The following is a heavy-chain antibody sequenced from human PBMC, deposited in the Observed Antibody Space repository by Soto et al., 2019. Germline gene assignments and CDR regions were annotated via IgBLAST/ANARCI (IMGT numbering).Heavy chain of an antibody. Sequence: ASVKVSCKASGYTFSSHGIIWVRQAPGQGLEWMGWISGYNGNAKYAQRFQGRVTMTTDTSTSTVYMDLRSLGSDDSAVYYCAREGSYGWYDCWGQGTLVTIPS. J-gene: IGHJ5*01. V-gene: IGHV1-18*01. CDR2: ISGYNGNA. CDR1: GYTFSSHG. CDR3: AREGSYGWYDC. D-gene: IGHD2-15*01.